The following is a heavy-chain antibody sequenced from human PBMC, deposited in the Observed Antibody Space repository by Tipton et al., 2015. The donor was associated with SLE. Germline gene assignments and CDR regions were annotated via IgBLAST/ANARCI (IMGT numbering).Heavy chain of an antibody. V-gene: IGHV4-31*03. Sequence: TLSLTCTVSGDSINSGGYYWSWIRQYPGQGLEWIGYINNRGYTYYKPSLKSRAIISVDTSKNQFSLKLSSVTAADTAVYYCARDQAGGNNWFEPWGQGVPVTVSS. CDR3: ARDQAGGNNWFEP. J-gene: IGHJ5*02. D-gene: IGHD2-15*01. CDR2: INNRGYT. CDR1: GDSINSGGYY.